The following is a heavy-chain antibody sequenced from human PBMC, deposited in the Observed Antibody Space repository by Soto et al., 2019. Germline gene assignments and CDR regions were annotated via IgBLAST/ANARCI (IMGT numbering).Heavy chain of an antibody. D-gene: IGHD3-10*02. CDR2: ISGSGST. J-gene: IGHJ6*03. CDR1: GFTVSSYA. Sequence: EVQLLESGGGLVQPGGSLRLSCAASGFTVSSYAMSWVRQAPGKGLEWVSVISGSGSTYSADSVKSRFTISRDSSTNTLYMQMNSLRAEDPAVYSCARAIRFMFTTVYYIDVRGRGTTVTAS. CDR3: ARAIRFMFTTVYYIDV. V-gene: IGHV3-23*01.